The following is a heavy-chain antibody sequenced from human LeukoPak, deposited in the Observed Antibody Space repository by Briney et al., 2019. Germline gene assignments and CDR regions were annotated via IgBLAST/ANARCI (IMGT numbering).Heavy chain of an antibody. D-gene: IGHD3-16*02. CDR3: ARDSLGGGGLSPPDY. J-gene: IGHJ4*02. Sequence: ASVKVSCKASGYTFISYAIHWVRQAPGQRLEWMGWISTDSDNTKYSQKLQGRVTITTDTSASTVYMDVNSLTYEDTAVYYCARDSLGGGGLSPPDYWGQGTLVTVSS. V-gene: IGHV1-3*04. CDR1: GYTFISYA. CDR2: ISTDSDNT.